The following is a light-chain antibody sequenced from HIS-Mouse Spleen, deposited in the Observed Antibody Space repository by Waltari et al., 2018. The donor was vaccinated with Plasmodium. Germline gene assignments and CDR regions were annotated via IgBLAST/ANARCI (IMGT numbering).Light chain of an antibody. J-gene: IGLJ2*01. CDR2: GKN. Sequence: SSELTPDPAVSVALGQTVRITCQGDSLRSYYASWYQQKPGQAPVLVIYGKNNRPSGIPDRFSGSSSGNTASLTITGAQAEDEADYYCNSRDSSGTHGVFGGGTKLTVL. V-gene: IGLV3-19*01. CDR1: SLRSYY. CDR3: NSRDSSGTHGV.